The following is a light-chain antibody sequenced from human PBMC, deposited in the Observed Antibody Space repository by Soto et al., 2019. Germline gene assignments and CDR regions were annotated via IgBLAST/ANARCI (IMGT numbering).Light chain of an antibody. CDR2: DTS. V-gene: IGKV3-20*01. J-gene: IGKJ4*01. CDR1: QSVGRRY. CDR3: QYHGT. Sequence: IVLTQSPGTLSLSPGERATLSCRASQSVGRRYLAWYQQKPGQAPMLLIYDTSERASDIPDRFSGSGSGTDFTLTISRLVPEDFAVYYCQYHGTCGGGTKVEIK.